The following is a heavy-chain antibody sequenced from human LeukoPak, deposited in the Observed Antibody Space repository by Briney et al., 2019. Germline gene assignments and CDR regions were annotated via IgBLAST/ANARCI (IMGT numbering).Heavy chain of an antibody. CDR3: ARDGPLTYFGGGYTDV. CDR1: GASISSHY. CDR2: TYYSGTT. Sequence: PSETLSLTCSVSGASISSHYWSWIRQPPGKGLEWIGYTYYSGTTNYNPSLKRRVTISLDTSKDQISLQLRSVTAADTAVYYCARDGPLTYFGGGYTDVWGRGTTVTVSS. V-gene: IGHV4-59*11. J-gene: IGHJ6*03. D-gene: IGHD3-3*01.